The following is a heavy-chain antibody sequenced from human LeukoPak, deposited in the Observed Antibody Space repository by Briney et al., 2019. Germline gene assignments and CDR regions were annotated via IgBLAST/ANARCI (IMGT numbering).Heavy chain of an antibody. J-gene: IGHJ4*02. D-gene: IGHD3-10*01. CDR3: AKDSENSILWFGELLSYDY. V-gene: IGHV3-23*01. CDR2: ISGSGGST. CDR1: GFTFSSYA. Sequence: GGSLRLSCAASGFTFSSYAMSWVRQAPGKGLEWVSAISGSGGSTYYADSVKGRFTISRDNSKNTLYPQMNSLRAEDTAVYYCAKDSENSILWFGELLSYDYWGQGTLVTVSS.